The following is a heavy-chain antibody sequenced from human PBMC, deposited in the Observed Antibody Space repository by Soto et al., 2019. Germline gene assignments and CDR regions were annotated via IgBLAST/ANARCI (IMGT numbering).Heavy chain of an antibody. D-gene: IGHD3-10*01. CDR2: SSYDGRET. J-gene: IGHJ4*02. V-gene: IGHV3-30*03. CDR3: ARDSGWPILNFDN. Sequence: GGSLRLSCAASDFDFSSYGMHWVRQAPGKGLEWVAASSYDGRETFYADPAKGRFTVSKEMSKNTAFLQMNALRHEDTAVYFCARDSGWPILNFDNWGQGTPVTVSS. CDR1: DFDFSSYG.